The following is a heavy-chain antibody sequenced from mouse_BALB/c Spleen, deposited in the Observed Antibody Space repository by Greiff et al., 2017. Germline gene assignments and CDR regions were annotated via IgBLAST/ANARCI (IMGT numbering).Heavy chain of an antibody. J-gene: IGHJ3*01. V-gene: IGHV2-6-7*02. CDR1: GFSLTGYG. Sequence: VQLQESGPGLVAPSQSLSITCTVSGFSLTGYGVNWVRQPPGKGLEWLGMIWGDGSTYYNSALKSRLSISKDNSKSQVFLKMNSLQTDDTARYYCAREGGYGSFAYWGQGTLVTVSA. CDR3: AREGGYGSFAY. CDR2: IWGDGST. D-gene: IGHD1-2*01.